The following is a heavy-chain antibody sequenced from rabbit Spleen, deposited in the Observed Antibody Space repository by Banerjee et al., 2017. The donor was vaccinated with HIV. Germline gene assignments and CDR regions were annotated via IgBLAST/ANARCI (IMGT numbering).Heavy chain of an antibody. V-gene: IGHV1S45*01. Sequence: QEQLVESGGGLVQPEGSLTLTCKASGFSFSDRDVMCWVCQAPGKGLEWIACINAATAKPVYATWAKGRFTISRTSSTTVTLRMTSLTAADRATYFCARDLVGVIGWNFYLWGQGTLVTVS. CDR3: ARDLVGVIGWNFYL. D-gene: IGHD1-1*01. CDR2: INAATAKP. CDR1: GFSFSDRDV. J-gene: IGHJ4*01.